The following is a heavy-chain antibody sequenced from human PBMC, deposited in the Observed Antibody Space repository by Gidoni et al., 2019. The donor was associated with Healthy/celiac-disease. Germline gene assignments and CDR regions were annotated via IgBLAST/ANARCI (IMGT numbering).Heavy chain of an antibody. CDR1: GFTFDDYG. CDR3: ARDRYSGSYLRAYYFDY. Sequence: EVQLVESGGGVVRPGGSLRLSCAASGFTFDDYGMSWVRQAPGKGLGGCLGINWNGVSSGYADSGKGRFTISRDNAKNSLYLQMNSLRAEDTALYYCARDRYSGSYLRAYYFDYWGQGTLVTVSS. V-gene: IGHV3-20*04. CDR2: INWNGVSS. D-gene: IGHD1-26*01. J-gene: IGHJ4*02.